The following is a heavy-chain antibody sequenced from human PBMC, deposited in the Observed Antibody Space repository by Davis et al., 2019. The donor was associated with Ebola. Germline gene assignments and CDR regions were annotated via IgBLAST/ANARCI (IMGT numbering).Heavy chain of an antibody. CDR1: GFALRSYA. Sequence: GESLKTPCAASGFALRSYALSWVRHAPGKGLVWVSAISGNGGGTYYANSVKGRFTISRDNAKNSLYLQMNSLRPEDTALYYCVAGGQYSYGPRNYYWYGMDVWGKGTTVTVSA. D-gene: IGHD5-18*01. CDR3: VAGGQYSYGPRNYYWYGMDV. V-gene: IGHV3-23*01. J-gene: IGHJ6*04. CDR2: ISGNGGGT.